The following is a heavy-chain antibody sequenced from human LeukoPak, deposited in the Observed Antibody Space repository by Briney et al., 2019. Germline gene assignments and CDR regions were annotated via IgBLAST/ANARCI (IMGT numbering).Heavy chain of an antibody. CDR2: IYPADSDT. V-gene: IGHV5-51*01. CDR3: ARHRRNTMIGTASSRGFDY. D-gene: IGHD3-22*01. CDR1: GYSFTSYW. J-gene: IGHJ4*02. Sequence: GESLKISCKGSGYSFTSYWIGWVRQMPGEGLEWMGIIYPADSDTTYSPSFQGQVTISADKSISTAYLQWSSLKASDTAMYYCARHRRNTMIGTASSRGFDYWGQGTLVTVSS.